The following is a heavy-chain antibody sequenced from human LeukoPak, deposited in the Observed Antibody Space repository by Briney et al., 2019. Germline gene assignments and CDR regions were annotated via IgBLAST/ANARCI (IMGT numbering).Heavy chain of an antibody. D-gene: IGHD2-21*01. CDR3: ARDAPLCGGDPCNWFDT. CDR1: GYSITNGYF. V-gene: IGHV4-38-2*02. Sequence: SETLSLTCTVSGYSITNGYFWGWIRQPPGKGLEWIVSVSHSGTTYYNPSLKSRVTISVDTSNNHLSLKLSSVTAADTAVYYCARDAPLCGGDPCNWFDTWGQGTLVTVSS. CDR2: VSHSGTT. J-gene: IGHJ5*01.